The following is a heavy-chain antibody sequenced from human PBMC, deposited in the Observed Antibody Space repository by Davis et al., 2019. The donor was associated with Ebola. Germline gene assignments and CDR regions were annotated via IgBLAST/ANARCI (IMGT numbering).Heavy chain of an antibody. CDR3: ARTVEMATILYYYYGMDV. D-gene: IGHD5-24*01. CDR2: IVVGSGDT. V-gene: IGHV1-58*02. CDR1: GFTFSSSA. J-gene: IGHJ6*02. Sequence: SVKVSCKTSGFTFSSSAMQWVRQARGQRLEWIGWIVVGSGDTNYAQKFQGRVTITADKSTSTAYMELSSLRSEDTAVYYCARTVEMATILYYYYGMDVWGQGTTVTVSS.